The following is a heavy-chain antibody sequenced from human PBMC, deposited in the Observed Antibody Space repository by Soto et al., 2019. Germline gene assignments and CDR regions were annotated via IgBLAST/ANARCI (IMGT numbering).Heavy chain of an antibody. J-gene: IGHJ4*02. V-gene: IGHV3-9*02. Sequence: GGSLRLSCVASGSSSDPFTMHWVRELPGKGLEWVAGLSWDRSTVAYTDSVQGRFTISRDHAKNSVDLLMDSLRPDDTALYFCAVSSPDIVVLPSSIYFTSWGPGTQVTVSS. D-gene: IGHD2-15*01. CDR2: LSWDRSTV. CDR1: GSSSDPFT. CDR3: AVSSPDIVVLPSSIYFTS.